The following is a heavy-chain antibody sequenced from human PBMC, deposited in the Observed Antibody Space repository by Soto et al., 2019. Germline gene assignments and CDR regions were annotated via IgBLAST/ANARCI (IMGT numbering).Heavy chain of an antibody. Sequence: SVKVSCKTSGGTFSNDIITWVRQAPGQGHEWMGRIIPLLDTTNYAQKFQGRVTITTDTSTSTAYMELSSLKSEDTAVYYCARYDYNGYYFDYWGQGTLVTVSS. J-gene: IGHJ4*02. CDR1: GGTFSNDI. D-gene: IGHD4-4*01. CDR2: IIPLLDTT. CDR3: ARYDYNGYYFDY. V-gene: IGHV1-69*08.